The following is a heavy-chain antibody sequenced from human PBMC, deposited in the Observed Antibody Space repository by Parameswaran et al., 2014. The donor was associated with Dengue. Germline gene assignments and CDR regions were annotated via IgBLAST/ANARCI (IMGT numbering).Heavy chain of an antibody. CDR2: INHSGST. V-gene: IGHV4-34*01. J-gene: IGHJ4*02. D-gene: IGHD6-19*01. CDR3: ARGPRGTSTVAGTSDY. Sequence: AGGSLRLSCAVYGGSFSGYYWSWIRQPPGKGLEWIGEINHSGSTNYNPSLKSRVTISVDTSKNQFSLKLSSVTAADTAVYYCARGPRGTSTVAGTSDYWGQGTLVTVSS. CDR1: GGSFSGYY.